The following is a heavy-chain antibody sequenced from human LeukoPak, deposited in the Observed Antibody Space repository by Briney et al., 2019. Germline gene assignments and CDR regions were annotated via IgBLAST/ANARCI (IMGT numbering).Heavy chain of an antibody. J-gene: IGHJ3*01. CDR3: AKDIVPNYGSTFDF. D-gene: IGHD1-7*01. Sequence: GGSLRLSCAASGFTFRTFAMNWVRQGPGKGLEWVAVISDSGGITYYADSLKGRFTISRDNSKNTLYLQMNSLRAEDTAVYYCAKDIVPNYGSTFDFWGQGTMVTVSS. CDR2: ISDSGGIT. V-gene: IGHV3-23*01. CDR1: GFTFRTFA.